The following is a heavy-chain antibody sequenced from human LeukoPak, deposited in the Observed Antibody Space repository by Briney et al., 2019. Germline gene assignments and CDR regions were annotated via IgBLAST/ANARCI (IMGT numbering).Heavy chain of an antibody. J-gene: IGHJ5*02. CDR2: IYYSGST. D-gene: IGHD4-17*01. CDR3: AREAGEPNWFDP. V-gene: IGHV4-59*01. Sequence: KPSETLSLTCTVSVGSISSYFWSWIRQPPGKGLEWIGYIYYSGSTNYNPPLKSRVTISVDTSKNQFSLKLSSVTAADTAVYYCAREAGEPNWFDPWGQGTLVTVSS. CDR1: VGSISSYF.